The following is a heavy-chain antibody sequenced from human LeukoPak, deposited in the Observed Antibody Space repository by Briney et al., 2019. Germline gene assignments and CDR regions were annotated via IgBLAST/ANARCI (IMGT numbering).Heavy chain of an antibody. Sequence: SETLSLTCTVSGGSISSYYWSWIRQPPGKGLEWIGYIYYSGSTHYNPSLKSRVTISVDTSKNQFSLKLSSVTAADTAVYYCARTAVDCSGGSCYKPTVWFDPWGQGTLVTVSS. V-gene: IGHV4-59*01. CDR3: ARTAVDCSGGSCYKPTVWFDP. J-gene: IGHJ5*02. CDR2: IYYSGST. D-gene: IGHD2-15*01. CDR1: GGSISSYY.